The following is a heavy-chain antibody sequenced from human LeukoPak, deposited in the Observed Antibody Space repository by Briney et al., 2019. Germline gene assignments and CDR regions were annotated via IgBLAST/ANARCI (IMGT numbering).Heavy chain of an antibody. D-gene: IGHD2-2*01. J-gene: IGHJ4*02. CDR3: ARLDCSSTSRYFRFSFDY. CDR2: ISAYNGNT. CDR1: GYTFTSYG. Sequence: ASVKVSCKASGYTFTSYGISWVRQAPGQGLEWMGWISAYNGNTNYAQELQGRVTMTTDTSTSTAYMELRSLRSDDTAVYYCARLDCSSTSRYFRFSFDYWGQGTLVTVSS. V-gene: IGHV1-18*01.